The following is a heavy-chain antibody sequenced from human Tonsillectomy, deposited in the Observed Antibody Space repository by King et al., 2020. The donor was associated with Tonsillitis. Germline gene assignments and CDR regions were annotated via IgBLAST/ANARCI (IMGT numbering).Heavy chain of an antibody. CDR1: GYSFISYW. J-gene: IGHJ3*02. D-gene: IGHD1-7*01. V-gene: IGHV5-10-1*03. Sequence: EVQLVESGAEVKKPGESLRISCKGSGYSFISYWINWVRQMPGKGLEWMGKIDPTDSYTNYSPSFQGHVTISVDKSISTAYLQWSSLKASDTAMYYCARPALRGRYDWNYEDQTLTSDAFDIWGQGTMVTVSS. CDR3: ARPALRGRYDWNYEDQTLTSDAFDI. CDR2: IDPTDSYT.